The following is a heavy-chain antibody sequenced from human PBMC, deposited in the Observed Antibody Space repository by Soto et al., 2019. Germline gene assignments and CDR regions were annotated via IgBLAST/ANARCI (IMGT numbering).Heavy chain of an antibody. CDR2: ISYDGSNK. Sequence: QVQLVESGGGVVQPGRSLRLSCAASGFTFSSYAMHWVRQAPGKGLEWVAVISYDGSNKYYADSVKGRFTISRDNSKNTLYLQMNSLRAEDTAVYYCASGDRGCSWYPEYFQHWGQGTLVAVSS. J-gene: IGHJ1*01. D-gene: IGHD6-13*01. CDR1: GFTFSSYA. CDR3: ASGDRGCSWYPEYFQH. V-gene: IGHV3-30-3*01.